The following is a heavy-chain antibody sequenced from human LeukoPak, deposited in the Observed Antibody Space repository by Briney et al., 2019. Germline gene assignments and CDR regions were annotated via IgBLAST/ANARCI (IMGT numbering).Heavy chain of an antibody. CDR2: INHNGNVN. CDR1: GFTFSSYW. J-gene: IGHJ4*02. Sequence: PGGSLRLSCAASGFTFSSYWMNWARQAPGKGLEWVASINHNGNVNYYVDSVKGRFTISRDNAKNSLYLQMNSLGAEDTAVYYCARGDNSGWRNVYYFDYWGQGTLVTVSS. V-gene: IGHV3-7*01. D-gene: IGHD6-19*01. CDR3: ARGDNSGWRNVYYFDY.